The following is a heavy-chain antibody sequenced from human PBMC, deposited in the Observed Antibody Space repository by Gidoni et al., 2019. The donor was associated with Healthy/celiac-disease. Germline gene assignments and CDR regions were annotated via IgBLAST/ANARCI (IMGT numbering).Heavy chain of an antibody. CDR1: GFTFSSYS. V-gene: IGHV3-23*04. D-gene: IGHD6-19*01. Sequence: EVQLVESGGGLVQPGGSLRLSCAASGFTFSSYSMSWVRQAPGKGLEWVSAIRGSGGSTYYADSVKGRFTISRDNSKNTLYLQMNSLRAEDTAVYYCATHVKAIAVAAWGAFDIWGQGTMVTVSS. CDR3: ATHVKAIAVAAWGAFDI. J-gene: IGHJ3*02. CDR2: IRGSGGST.